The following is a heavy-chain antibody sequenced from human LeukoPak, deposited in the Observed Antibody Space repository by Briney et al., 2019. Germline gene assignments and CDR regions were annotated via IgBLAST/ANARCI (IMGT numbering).Heavy chain of an antibody. CDR2: INPNSGGT. Sequence: ASVKVSCKASGYTFTGYYMHWVRQAPGQGLEWMGWINPNSGGTNYAQKFQGRVTMTRDTSISTAYMELSRLRSDDTAVYYCARDPFNSSGWLMTGSWFDPWGQGTLVTVSS. CDR3: ARDPFNSSGWLMTGSWFDP. CDR1: GYTFTGYY. V-gene: IGHV1-2*02. J-gene: IGHJ5*02. D-gene: IGHD6-19*01.